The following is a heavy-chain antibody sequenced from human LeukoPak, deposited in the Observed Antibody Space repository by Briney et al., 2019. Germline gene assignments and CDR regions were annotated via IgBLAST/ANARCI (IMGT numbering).Heavy chain of an antibody. Sequence: SETLSVTCDVSVYSISGCCYWGWIRQPPGKGLGRIGSIYHSGSTHYNVSLQSRVTLSVDTSKNQCSLKLSEVTAEETAVYYCASDRRGNDEFDYWGQGGLVTDS. CDR1: VYSISGCCY. J-gene: IGHJ4*02. CDR3: ASDRRGNDEFDY. D-gene: IGHD5-12*01. CDR2: IYHSGST. V-gene: IGHV4-38-2*01.